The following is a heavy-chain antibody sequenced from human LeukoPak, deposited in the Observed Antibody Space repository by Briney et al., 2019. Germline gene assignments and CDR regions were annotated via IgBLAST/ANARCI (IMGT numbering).Heavy chain of an antibody. D-gene: IGHD3-10*01. V-gene: IGHV1-8*01. CDR1: GYTFTSYG. CDR2: MNPNSGNT. Sequence: GASLKVFCKASGYTFTSYGINWVRQATGQGIKWMGWMNPNSGNTGYAQKFQGRVTMTRNTSISTAYMELSSLRSEDTAVYYCARAKIVWFGELVYDYYGMDVWGQGTTVTVSS. CDR3: ARAKIVWFGELVYDYYGMDV. J-gene: IGHJ6*02.